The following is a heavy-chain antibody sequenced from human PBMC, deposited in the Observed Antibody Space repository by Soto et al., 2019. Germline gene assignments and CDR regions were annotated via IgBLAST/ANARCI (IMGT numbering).Heavy chain of an antibody. CDR3: ATGISSSWDYFDY. CDR2: LDPEDSET. D-gene: IGHD6-13*01. CDR1: GYTLTELS. Sequence: ASVKVSCKVSGYTLTELSMHWVRQAPGKGLEWMGGLDPEDSETMYAQKFQGRVTMTEDTSTDTAYMELSSLRSDDTAVYYCATGISSSWDYFDYWGQGTLVTVSS. J-gene: IGHJ4*02. V-gene: IGHV1-24*01.